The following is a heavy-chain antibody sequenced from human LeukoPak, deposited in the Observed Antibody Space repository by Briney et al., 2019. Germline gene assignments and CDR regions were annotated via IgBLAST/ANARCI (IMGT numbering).Heavy chain of an antibody. CDR1: GYAIRGVYH. CDR3: ARVLGSGMGLRYFDL. V-gene: IGHV4-38-2*01. D-gene: IGHD3-10*01. Sequence: SETLSLTCAVSGYAIRGVYHWGWLRQPLGKGLEWIGSIQHGGATYYNPSLKSRVTISVDTSKNQFSLKLSSVTAADTAVYYCARVLGSGMGLRYFDLWGRGTLVTVSS. CDR2: IQHGGAT. J-gene: IGHJ2*01.